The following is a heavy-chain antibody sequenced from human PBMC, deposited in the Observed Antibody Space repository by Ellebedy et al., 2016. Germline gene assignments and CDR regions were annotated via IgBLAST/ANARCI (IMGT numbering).Heavy chain of an antibody. D-gene: IGHD6-13*01. V-gene: IGHV3-72*01. J-gene: IGHJ5*02. CDR1: GFSFSDQY. CDR3: TRGLGGSNWYGSGWFAP. CDR2: SRDKANSYTT. Sequence: GGSLRLSCAASGFSFSDQYMDWVRLTPGKGLEWVGRSRDKANSYTTEYAASVKGRFTISRDDSKNSLFLQMNSLRIEDTAVYFCTRGLGGSNWYGSGWFAPWGQGTLVTVSS.